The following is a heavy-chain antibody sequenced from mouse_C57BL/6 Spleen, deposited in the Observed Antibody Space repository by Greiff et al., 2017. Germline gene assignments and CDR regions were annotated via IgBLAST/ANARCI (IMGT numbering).Heavy chain of an antibody. Sequence: VQLQESGAELVKPGASVKISCKASGYAFSSYWMNWVKQRPGKGLEWIGQIYPGDGDTNYNGKFKGKATLTADKSSSTAYMQLSSLTSEDSAVYFGARSTEEYYFDYWGQGTTLTVSS. J-gene: IGHJ2*01. CDR1: GYAFSSYW. V-gene: IGHV1-80*01. CDR3: ARSTEEYYFDY. CDR2: IYPGDGDT.